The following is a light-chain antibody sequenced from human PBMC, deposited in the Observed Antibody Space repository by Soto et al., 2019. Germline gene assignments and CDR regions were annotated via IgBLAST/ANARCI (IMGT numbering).Light chain of an antibody. Sequence: QSALTQPASVSGSPGQSITISCTGTSSDVGGYNYVSWYQQHPGKAPKLIIYDVSNRPSGVSNRFSGSKSGNTASLTISGLQAGDEADYYCSSYASSSTLSVFGTGTKVTVL. CDR2: DVS. V-gene: IGLV2-14*01. J-gene: IGLJ1*01. CDR1: SSDVGGYNY. CDR3: SSYASSSTLSV.